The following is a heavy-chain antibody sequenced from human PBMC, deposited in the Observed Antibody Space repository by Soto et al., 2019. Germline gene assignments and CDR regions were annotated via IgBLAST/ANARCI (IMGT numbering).Heavy chain of an antibody. CDR1: GGPISSGSYY. D-gene: IGHD2-8*01. V-gene: IGHV4-31*03. Sequence: QVQLQESGPGLVEPSQTLSLTCTVSGGPISSGSYYWSWIRQHPGKGLEWIGYIYNSGNTYYNPSLQSRVTISVDTSKNQFSVKLSSVTAADTAVYYCASGTNGVNYFDCWGQGTLVTVSS. J-gene: IGHJ4*02. CDR3: ASGTNGVNYFDC. CDR2: IYNSGNT.